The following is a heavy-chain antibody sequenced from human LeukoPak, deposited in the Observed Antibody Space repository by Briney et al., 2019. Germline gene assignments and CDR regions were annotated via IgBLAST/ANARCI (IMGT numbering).Heavy chain of an antibody. V-gene: IGHV4-34*01. CDR1: GGSLSGYY. CDR2: INHSGST. J-gene: IGHJ3*02. CDR3: ASQRAFDI. Sequence: SETLSLTCAVYGGSLSGYYWSWIRQPPGKGLEWIGEINHSGSTNYNPSLKSRVTISVDTSKNQFSLKLSSVTAADTAVYYCASQRAFDIWGQGTMVTVSS. D-gene: IGHD6-25*01.